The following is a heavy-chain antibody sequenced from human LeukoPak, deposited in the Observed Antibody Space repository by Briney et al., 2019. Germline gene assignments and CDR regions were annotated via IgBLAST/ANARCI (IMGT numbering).Heavy chain of an antibody. CDR2: IYYSGSI. CDR1: GGSISSGGYY. D-gene: IGHD5-18*01. CDR3: ATTPGGDSYGYIWFDP. Sequence: SETLSLTCTVSGGSISSGGYYWSWIRQHPGKGLEWIGYIYYSGSIYYNPSLKSRVTISVDTSKNQFSLKLSSVTAADTAVYYCATTPGGDSYGYIWFDPWGQGTLVTVSS. J-gene: IGHJ5*02. V-gene: IGHV4-31*03.